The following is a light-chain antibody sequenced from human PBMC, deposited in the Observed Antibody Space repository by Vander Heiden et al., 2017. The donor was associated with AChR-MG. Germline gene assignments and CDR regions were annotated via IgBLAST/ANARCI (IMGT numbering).Light chain of an antibody. Sequence: QSALTQPASESGSPGQSITISCTGTSSDVGGYNYVSWYQQHPGKAPKLMIYDVSNRTSGVSNRFSGSKSGNTASLTISGLQAEDEADYYCSSYTSSSTLVFGGGTKLTVL. CDR1: SSDVGGYNY. CDR3: SSYTSSSTLV. V-gene: IGLV2-14*03. J-gene: IGLJ2*01. CDR2: DVS.